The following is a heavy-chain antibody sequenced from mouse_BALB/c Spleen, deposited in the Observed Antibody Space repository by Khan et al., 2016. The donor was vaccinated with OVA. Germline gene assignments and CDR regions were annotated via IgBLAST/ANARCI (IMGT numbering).Heavy chain of an antibody. Sequence: DLVKPGASVKLSCKASGYTFTRYWINWIKQRPGQGLEWIGRIGPGSGSTSYTEMFKGKATLTVDTSSSTAHIQLSSLSSDDSAVYVFARCSSYGSSLYAMDYWGQGTSVTFSS. CDR3: ARCSSYGSSLYAMDY. CDR1: GYTFTRYW. D-gene: IGHD1-1*01. CDR2: IGPGSGST. J-gene: IGHJ4*01. V-gene: IGHV1S41*01.